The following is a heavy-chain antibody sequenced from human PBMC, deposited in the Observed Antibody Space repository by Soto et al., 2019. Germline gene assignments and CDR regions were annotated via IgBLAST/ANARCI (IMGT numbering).Heavy chain of an antibody. CDR3: AKLIGGVKASGGTGNWIDP. Sequence: HPGGSLRPSCAASGFMFSCYGMHWIRQAPGKGLEWVAVVSHDGVDNYYGDSVMGRCTVSRDDSKNTLFLQIDRVTADDSGVYYCAKLIGGVKASGGTGNWIDPWGQGTLVTVSS. J-gene: IGHJ5*02. CDR2: VSHDGVDN. D-gene: IGHD2-15*01. V-gene: IGHV3-30*18. CDR1: GFMFSCYG.